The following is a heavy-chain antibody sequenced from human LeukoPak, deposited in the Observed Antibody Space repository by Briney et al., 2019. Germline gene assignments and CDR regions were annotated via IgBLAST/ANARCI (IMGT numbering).Heavy chain of an antibody. CDR1: GGSINNYY. V-gene: IGHV4-4*07. CDR2: IYTTGST. CDR3: AKVDGSCSGGSCPSGNWFDP. D-gene: IGHD2-15*01. J-gene: IGHJ5*02. Sequence: SETLSLTCTVSGGSINNYYWTWIRQPAGKGLEWIGRIYTTGSTNYNPSLKSRVTISIDTSKNQFSLKLSSVTAADTAVYYCAKVDGSCSGGSCPSGNWFDPWGQGTLVTVSS.